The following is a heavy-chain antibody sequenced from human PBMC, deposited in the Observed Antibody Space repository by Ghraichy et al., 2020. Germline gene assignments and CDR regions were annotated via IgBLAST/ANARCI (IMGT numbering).Heavy chain of an antibody. CDR1: GGSFSSYY. D-gene: IGHD6-13*01. Sequence: SETLPLTCAVYGGSFSSYYWSWIRQPPGKGLEWIGEINLSGSTNYNPSLKSRVTISIDTSKNQVSLRLSSATAADTAVYYCAKVVRQQLAFYYYYYMDVWGKGTTVTVSS. CDR2: INLSGST. CDR3: AKVVRQQLAFYYYYYMDV. V-gene: IGHV4-34*01. J-gene: IGHJ6*03.